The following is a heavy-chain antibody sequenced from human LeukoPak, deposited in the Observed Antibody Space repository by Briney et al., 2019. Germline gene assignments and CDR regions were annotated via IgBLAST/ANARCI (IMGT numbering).Heavy chain of an antibody. Sequence: ASVRVSCKASGYTFTSYDTNWVRQAAGQGLEWMGWMNPNSGNTGFAQRFQGRLTMTRDTSINTAYMELSSLRSEDTAVYYCARVSETPAYYYTSGYYYLGYWGQGTLVTVSS. D-gene: IGHD3-22*01. J-gene: IGHJ4*02. CDR2: MNPNSGNT. V-gene: IGHV1-8*01. CDR1: GYTFTSYD. CDR3: ARVSETPAYYYTSGYYYLGY.